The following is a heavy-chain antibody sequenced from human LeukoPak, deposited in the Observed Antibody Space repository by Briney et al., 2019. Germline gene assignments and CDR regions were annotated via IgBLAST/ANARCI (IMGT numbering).Heavy chain of an antibody. CDR3: AKVRPENVLLYGEDAFDI. CDR2: ISSGSGYI. Sequence: AGGSLRLSCAASGFTFSSYSMNWVRQAPGKGLEWVSSISSGSGYIYYADSVKGRFTISRDNSKNTLYLQMNSLRAEDTAVYYCAKVRPENVLLYGEDAFDIWGQGTMVTVSS. D-gene: IGHD4/OR15-4a*01. V-gene: IGHV3-21*04. CDR1: GFTFSSYS. J-gene: IGHJ3*02.